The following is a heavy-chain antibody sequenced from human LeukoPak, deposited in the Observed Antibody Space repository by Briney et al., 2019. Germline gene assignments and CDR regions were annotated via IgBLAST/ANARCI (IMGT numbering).Heavy chain of an antibody. D-gene: IGHD3-10*01. CDR2: ISAYNGNT. Sequence: ASVKVSCKASGYTFTSYGISWVRQAPGQGLEWMGWISAYNGNTNYAQKLQGRVTMTTDTSTSTAYMELRSLRSDDTAVYYCARTILWFGEFTSPPDYWGQGTLVTVSS. J-gene: IGHJ4*02. V-gene: IGHV1-18*01. CDR3: ARTILWFGEFTSPPDY. CDR1: GYTFTSYG.